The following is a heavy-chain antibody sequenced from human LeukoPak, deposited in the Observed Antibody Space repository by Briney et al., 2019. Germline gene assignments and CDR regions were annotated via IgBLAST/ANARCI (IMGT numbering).Heavy chain of an antibody. D-gene: IGHD3-16*02. CDR3: ARPLISSYRYTFDF. CDR1: GGFISSSTYH. V-gene: IGHV4-39*01. Sequence: SETLSLTCTVSGGFISSSTYHWGWIRQPPGKGLEWIGSIYYSGSTYYNSSLESRVTISIDTSKKQVSLKLSSVTAADTAVYYCARPLISSYRYTFDFWGQGTLVTVSS. J-gene: IGHJ4*02. CDR2: IYYSGST.